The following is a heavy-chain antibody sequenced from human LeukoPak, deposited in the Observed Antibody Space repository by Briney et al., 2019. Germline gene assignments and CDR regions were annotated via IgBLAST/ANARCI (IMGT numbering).Heavy chain of an antibody. J-gene: IGHJ3*02. CDR2: ISGSGGST. D-gene: IGHD3-22*01. V-gene: IGHV3-23*01. CDR3: AKDASITMIVVVIPDAFDI. Sequence: GGSLRLSCAASGFTFSSYAMSWVRQAPGKGLEWVSAISGSGGSTYYADSAKGRFTISRDNSKNTLYLQMNSLRAEDTAVYYCAKDASITMIVVVIPDAFDIWGQGTMVTVSS. CDR1: GFTFSSYA.